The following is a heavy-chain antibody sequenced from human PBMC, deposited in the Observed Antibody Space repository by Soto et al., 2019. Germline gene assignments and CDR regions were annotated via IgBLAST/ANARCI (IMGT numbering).Heavy chain of an antibody. J-gene: IGHJ6*02. CDR3: ARGVYCSSTSCYWGMDV. Sequence: QVQLQQWGAGLLKPSETLSLTCAVYGGSLSGYYWSWIRQPPGKGLEWIGEINHSGSTNYNPSLKSRVTIPVDTSKNQFSLKLSSMTATDTAVYYCARGVYCSSTSCYWGMDVWGQGTTVTVSS. V-gene: IGHV4-34*01. D-gene: IGHD2-2*01. CDR2: INHSGST. CDR1: GGSLSGYY.